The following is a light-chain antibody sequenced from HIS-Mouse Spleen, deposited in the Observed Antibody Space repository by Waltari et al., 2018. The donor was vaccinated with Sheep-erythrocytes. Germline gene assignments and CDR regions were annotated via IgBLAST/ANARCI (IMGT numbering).Light chain of an antibody. CDR2: DVS. CDR3: CSYAGSYNHV. V-gene: IGLV2-11*01. Sequence: QSALTQPRSVSGSPGQSVTISCTGTSSAVGGYNYCSWYQQHPGKAPKLMIYDVSKRPSGVPDRFSGSKSGNTASLTISGLQAEDEADYYCCSYAGSYNHVFATGTKVTVL. J-gene: IGLJ1*01. CDR1: SSAVGGYNY.